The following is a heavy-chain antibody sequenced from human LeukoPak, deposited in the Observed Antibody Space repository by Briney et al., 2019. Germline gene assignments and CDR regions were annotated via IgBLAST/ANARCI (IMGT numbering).Heavy chain of an antibody. CDR3: AKDGEIGGGSRWFDP. CDR2: ISGSGGST. J-gene: IGHJ5*02. Sequence: GGSLRLSCGASGFTLSSYAMSWVRQAPGKGLEWVSGISGSGGSTYYADSVKGRFTISRDNPKNTLYLHMNSLRAEDTAVYYCAKDGEIGGGSRWFDPWGQGTLVTVSS. D-gene: IGHD3-10*01. V-gene: IGHV3-23*01. CDR1: GFTLSSYA.